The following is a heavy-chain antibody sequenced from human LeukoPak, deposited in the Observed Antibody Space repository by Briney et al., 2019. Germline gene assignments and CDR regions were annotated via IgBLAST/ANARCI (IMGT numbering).Heavy chain of an antibody. CDR2: ISAYNGNT. J-gene: IGHJ6*03. CDR1: GYTFTSYG. V-gene: IGHV1-18*01. Sequence: ASVKVSCKASGYTFTSYGISWVRQAPGQGLEWMGWISAYNGNTNYAQKLQGRVTMTTDTSTSTAYMELSSLRSEDTAVYYCARSPGIAAAGTVVWFVNYYYYMDVWGKGTTVTISS. CDR3: ARSPGIAAAGTVVWFVNYYYYMDV. D-gene: IGHD6-13*01.